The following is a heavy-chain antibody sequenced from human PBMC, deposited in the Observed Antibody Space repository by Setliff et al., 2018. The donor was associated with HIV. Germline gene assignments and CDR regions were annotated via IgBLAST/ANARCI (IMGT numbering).Heavy chain of an antibody. CDR3: ARTSGSDRLNWFDP. V-gene: IGHV4-4*02. D-gene: IGHD3-10*01. CDR1: GGSISSSNW. Sequence: SETLSLTCAVSGGSISSSNWWSWARQPPGKGLEWIGEIYHSGSTNYNPSLKSRVTISVDTSKNQFSLKLSSVTAADTAVYYCARTSGSDRLNWFDPWGQGTLVTVSS. CDR2: IYHSGST. J-gene: IGHJ5*02.